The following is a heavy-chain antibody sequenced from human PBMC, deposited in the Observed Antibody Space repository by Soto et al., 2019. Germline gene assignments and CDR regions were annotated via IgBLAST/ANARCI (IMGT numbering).Heavy chain of an antibody. V-gene: IGHV3-30-3*01. CDR1: GFTFSSYA. Sequence: QVQLVESGGGVVQPGRSLRLSCAASGFTFSSYAMHWVRQAPGKGLERVAVISYDGSNKYYADSVKGRFTISRDNSKNTLYLQMNSLRAEDTAVYYCARSRSYCDYVVWYFDYWGQGTLVTVSS. J-gene: IGHJ4*02. CDR2: ISYDGSNK. CDR3: ARSRSYCDYVVWYFDY. D-gene: IGHD4-17*01.